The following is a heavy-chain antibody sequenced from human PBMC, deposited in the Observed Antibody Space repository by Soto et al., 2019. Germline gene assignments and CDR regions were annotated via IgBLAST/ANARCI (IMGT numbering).Heavy chain of an antibody. CDR3: ARQTVAGTDNWFDP. V-gene: IGHV4-4*07. D-gene: IGHD6-19*01. CDR1: GGSISTYY. Sequence: QVQLQESGPGLVKPSETLSLTCTVSGGSISTYYWNWIRQPAGKRLEWIGRIYTSGYTKYNPSLKSRVTMSLDTSKRQFSPKLSSVTAADTAVYYCARQTVAGTDNWFDPWGQGILVTVSS. CDR2: IYTSGYT. J-gene: IGHJ5*02.